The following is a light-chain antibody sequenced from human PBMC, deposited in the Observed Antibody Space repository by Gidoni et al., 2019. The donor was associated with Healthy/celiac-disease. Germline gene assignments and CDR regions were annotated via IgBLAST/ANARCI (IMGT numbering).Light chain of an antibody. CDR1: QDISNY. J-gene: IGKJ4*01. Sequence: DTPMTQSPSSLSASVGDRVTITCQASQDISNYVNWYHQKPGKAPKLLIYDASNLETGVPSRFSGSGSGTDFTFTISSLQPEDIATYYCQQYDNLPLTFGGGTKVEIK. CDR2: DAS. CDR3: QQYDNLPLT. V-gene: IGKV1-33*01.